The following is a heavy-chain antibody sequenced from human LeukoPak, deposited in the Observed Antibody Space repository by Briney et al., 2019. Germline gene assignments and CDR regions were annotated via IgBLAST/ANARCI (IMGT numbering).Heavy chain of an antibody. CDR3: AKDSYSSGRPLHTFDV. D-gene: IGHD3-10*01. Sequence: PGRSLRLSCAASGLTFSYYGMHWVRQAPGKGLEWVAVISFDGRIEYYADSVKGRFTIARDNSKNTLYLQMNSLRAEDTAIYYCAKDSYSSGRPLHTFDVWGQGTMVTVSS. CDR1: GLTFSYYG. CDR2: ISFDGRIE. J-gene: IGHJ3*01. V-gene: IGHV3-30*18.